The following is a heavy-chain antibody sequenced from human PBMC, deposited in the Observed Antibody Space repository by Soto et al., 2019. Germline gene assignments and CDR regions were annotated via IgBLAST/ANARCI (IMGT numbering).Heavy chain of an antibody. J-gene: IGHJ3*01. CDR2: IWNDGSNE. Sequence: GVYLRLSCEASGFNFSSYGIHWVRQAPGKGLEWVAIIWNDGSNEYYADSVKGRFTISRDNSKNTVYLQVSKLRAEDTAVYYCAKYHVEQMVGAFDVWGRGTMVT. D-gene: IGHD6-13*01. V-gene: IGHV3-33*06. CDR3: AKYHVEQMVGAFDV. CDR1: GFNFSSYG.